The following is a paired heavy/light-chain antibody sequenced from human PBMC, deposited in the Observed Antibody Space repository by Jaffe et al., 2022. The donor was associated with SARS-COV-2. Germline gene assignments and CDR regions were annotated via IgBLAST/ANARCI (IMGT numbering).Light chain of an antibody. CDR1: QSISSY. J-gene: IGKJ2*01. Sequence: DIQMTQSPSSLSASVGDRVTITCRASQSISSYLNWYQQKPGKAPKLLIYAASSLQSGVPSRFSGSGSGTDFTLTISSLQPEDFATYYCQQSYSTPVYTFGQGTKLEIK. V-gene: IGKV1-39*01. CDR3: QQSYSTPVYT. CDR2: AAS.
Heavy chain of an antibody. CDR2: IYTSGST. Sequence: QVQLQESGPGLVKPSQTLSLTCTVSGGSISSGSYYWSWIRQPAGKGLEWIGRIYTSGSTNYNPSLKSRVTISVDTSKNQFSLKLSSVTAADTAVYYCARDFRLPSGWYFEDSLLYYYYGMDVWGQGTTVTVSS. CDR3: ARDFRLPSGWYFEDSLLYYYYGMDV. V-gene: IGHV4-61*02. D-gene: IGHD6-19*01. CDR1: GGSISSGSYY. J-gene: IGHJ6*02.